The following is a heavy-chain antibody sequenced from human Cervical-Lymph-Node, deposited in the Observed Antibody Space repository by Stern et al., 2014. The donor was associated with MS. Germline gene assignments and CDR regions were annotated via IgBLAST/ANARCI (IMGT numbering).Heavy chain of an antibody. D-gene: IGHD3-10*01. Sequence: VQLVESGGGVVQPGTSLRLSCATSGFTFSRYAMHWVRQAPGKGLQWLALISYDEKNENYADSVRGRFTISRDSSKKMLYLQMDSLTIDDTAVYYCVPGSGAFDYWGQGTLVIVSS. J-gene: IGHJ4*02. V-gene: IGHV3-30*03. CDR2: ISYDEKNE. CDR3: VPGSGAFDY. CDR1: GFTFSRYA.